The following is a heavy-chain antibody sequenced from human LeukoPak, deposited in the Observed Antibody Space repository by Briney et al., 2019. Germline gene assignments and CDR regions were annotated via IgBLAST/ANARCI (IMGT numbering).Heavy chain of an antibody. Sequence: SVKVSCKASGGTFSSYTISWVRQAPGQGLEWMGRIIPILGIANYAQKFQGRVTITADKSTSTAYMELSSLRSEDTAVYYCASNQITIFGVVRGLGAFDIWGQGTMVTVSS. D-gene: IGHD3-3*01. V-gene: IGHV1-69*02. CDR3: ASNQITIFGVVRGLGAFDI. CDR2: IIPILGIA. CDR1: GGTFSSYT. J-gene: IGHJ3*02.